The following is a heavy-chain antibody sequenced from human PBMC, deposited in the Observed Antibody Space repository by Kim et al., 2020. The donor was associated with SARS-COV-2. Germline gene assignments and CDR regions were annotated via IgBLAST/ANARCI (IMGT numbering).Heavy chain of an antibody. CDR2: ISYRGNT. Sequence: SETLSLTCTVSGASISTTSDYWGWVRQSPGKGLEWVGTISYRGNTYYNPSLKTRLTISVDTSNNQFSLKLNSVTAAYTAVYYCAVSTGYYQGLDYWGQGTLVTVSS. D-gene: IGHD3-9*01. V-gene: IGHV4-39*01. CDR1: GASISTTSDY. CDR3: AVSTGYYQGLDY. J-gene: IGHJ4*02.